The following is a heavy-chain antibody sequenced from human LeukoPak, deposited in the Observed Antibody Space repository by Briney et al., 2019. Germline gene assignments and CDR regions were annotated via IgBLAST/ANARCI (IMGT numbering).Heavy chain of an antibody. Sequence: SETLSLTCTVSGGSISSYYWSWIRQPPGKGLEWIGYIYYSGSTNYNPFLKSRVTISVDTSKNQFSLKLSSVTAADTAVYYCARGWIQLWAPYYYYMDVWGNGTTVTVSS. CDR3: ARGWIQLWAPYYYYMDV. CDR2: IYYSGST. V-gene: IGHV4-59*01. CDR1: GGSISSYY. D-gene: IGHD5-18*01. J-gene: IGHJ6*03.